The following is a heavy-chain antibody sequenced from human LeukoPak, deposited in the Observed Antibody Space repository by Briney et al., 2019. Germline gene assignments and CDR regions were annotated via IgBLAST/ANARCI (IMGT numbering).Heavy chain of an antibody. CDR2: IYYSGST. V-gene: IGHV4-59*12. CDR3: ARGVLGSGSYYVN. CDR1: GGSISSYY. D-gene: IGHD3-10*01. J-gene: IGHJ4*02. Sequence: PSETLSLTCTISGGSISSYYWSWIRQPPGKGLEWIGYIYYSGSTNYNPSLKSRVTMSVDTSKNQFSLKLSSVTAADTAVYYCARGVLGSGSYYVNWGQGTLVTVSS.